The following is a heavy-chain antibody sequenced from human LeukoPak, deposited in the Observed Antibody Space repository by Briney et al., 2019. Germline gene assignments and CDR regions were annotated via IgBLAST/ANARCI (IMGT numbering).Heavy chain of an antibody. D-gene: IGHD3-22*01. V-gene: IGHV3-23*01. CDR1: GFTFSSYA. CDR2: LSGSGGNT. Sequence: QPGGSLRLSCAASGFTFSSYAMSWVRQAPGKGLEWVSTLSGSGGNTYYADSVKGRVTISRDNSKNTLNLQMNSLRAEDTAEYHSAKGSDYYDYADYFDYWGQGTLVTVSS. CDR3: AKGSDYYDYADYFDY. J-gene: IGHJ4*02.